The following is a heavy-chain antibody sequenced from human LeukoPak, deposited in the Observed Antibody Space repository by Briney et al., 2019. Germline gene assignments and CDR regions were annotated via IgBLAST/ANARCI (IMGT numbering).Heavy chain of an antibody. CDR2: ISHSGST. CDR3: ARGVSDQN. Sequence: SETLSLTCAVYGGSFSGYYWSWIRQSPGKGLEWIGEISHSGSTYYNPSLKSRVTISLDTSKNHFSLKLTSVTAADTAVYYCARGVSDQNWGHGALVTVAS. J-gene: IGHJ4*01. CDR1: GGSFSGYY. V-gene: IGHV4-34*01.